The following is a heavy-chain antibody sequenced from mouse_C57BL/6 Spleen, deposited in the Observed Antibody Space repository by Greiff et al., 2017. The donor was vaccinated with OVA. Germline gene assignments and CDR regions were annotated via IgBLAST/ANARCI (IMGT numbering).Heavy chain of an antibody. D-gene: IGHD4-1*01. CDR1: GFTFSDYG. J-gene: IGHJ1*03. V-gene: IGHV5-17*01. CDR2: ISSGSSTI. CDR3: ARRTGTGYWYFDV. Sequence: EVNVVESGGGLVKPGGSLKLSCAASGFTFSDYGMHWVRQAPEKGLEWVAYISSGSSTIYYADTVKGRFTISRDNAKNTLFLQMTSLRSEDTAMYYCARRTGTGYWYFDVWGTGTTVTVSS.